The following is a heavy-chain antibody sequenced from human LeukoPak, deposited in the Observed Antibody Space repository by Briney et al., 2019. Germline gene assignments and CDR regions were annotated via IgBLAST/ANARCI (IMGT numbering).Heavy chain of an antibody. D-gene: IGHD6-19*01. J-gene: IGHJ4*02. Sequence: ASVKVSCKASQYSFSDYAIHWVRQAPGQRLEWMGWIDAGNGRTKYSQSFQGRLTIIRDTSATTAYMELSGLTSEDTAVYYCANTEQWLGYFDYWGQGTLVTVSS. CDR2: IDAGNGRT. CDR3: ANTEQWLGYFDY. CDR1: QYSFSDYA. V-gene: IGHV1-3*01.